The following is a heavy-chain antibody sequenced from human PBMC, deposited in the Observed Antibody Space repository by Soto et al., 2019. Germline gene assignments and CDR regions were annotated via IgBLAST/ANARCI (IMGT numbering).Heavy chain of an antibody. J-gene: IGHJ4*02. V-gene: IGHV3-23*01. CDR2: ITDSGTGT. CDR1: GFTFSSCV. D-gene: IGHD6-13*01. CDR3: AKGLVNGRWYAED. Sequence: EVHLLESGGGLVHPGGSLRLSCGASGFTFSSCVMTWVRQAPGKGLEWVSCITDSGTGTYYADSVKGRFTISRDNSKNTKYLEMNDLGAEDTGVYYGAKGLVNGRWYAEDWGQGTLVTVSS.